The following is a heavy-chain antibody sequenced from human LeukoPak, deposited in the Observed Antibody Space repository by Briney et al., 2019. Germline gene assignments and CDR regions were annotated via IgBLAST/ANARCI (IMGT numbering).Heavy chain of an antibody. CDR1: GGSISSGDYY. J-gene: IGHJ2*01. D-gene: IGHD6-19*01. V-gene: IGHV4-30-4*01. CDR3: AREVTVAGTWDFDL. Sequence: SQTLSLTCTVSGGSISSGDYYWSWIRQPPGKGLEWIGYIYYSGSTYYNPSLKSRVTISVDTSKNQFSLKLSSVTAADTAVYYCAREVTVAGTWDFDLWGRGTLVTVSS. CDR2: IYYSGST.